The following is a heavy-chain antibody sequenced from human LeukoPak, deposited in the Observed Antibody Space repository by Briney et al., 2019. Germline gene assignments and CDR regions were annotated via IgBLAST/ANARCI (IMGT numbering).Heavy chain of an antibody. D-gene: IGHD2-2*01. CDR2: INPHSGGT. J-gene: IGHJ4*02. CDR1: GYTFTAYY. CDR3: AREIPCSSSSCLDY. Sequence: GASVKVSCKASGYTFTAYYMHWVRQAPGQGLEWMGWINPHSGGTNFAQKLQGRATMTRDTSITTAHMELSRLTSDDTAMYYCAREIPCSSSSCLDYWGQGTLVTVSS. V-gene: IGHV1-2*02.